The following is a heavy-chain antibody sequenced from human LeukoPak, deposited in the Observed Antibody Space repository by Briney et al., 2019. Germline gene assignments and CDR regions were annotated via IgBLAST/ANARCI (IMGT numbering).Heavy chain of an antibody. Sequence: GGSLRLSCAASGFTFSSYSMNWVRQAPGKGLEWVSSISSSSSYIYYADSVKGRFTISRDNAKNSLYLQMNSLRAEDTAAYYCARLIPRSQTPAVAGTWDSYWGQGTLVTVSS. V-gene: IGHV3-21*01. CDR3: ARLIPRSQTPAVAGTWDSY. CDR2: ISSSSSYI. D-gene: IGHD6-19*01. CDR1: GFTFSSYS. J-gene: IGHJ4*02.